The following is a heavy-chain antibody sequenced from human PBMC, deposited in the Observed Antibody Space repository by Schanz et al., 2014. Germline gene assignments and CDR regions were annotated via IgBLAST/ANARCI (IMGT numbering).Heavy chain of an antibody. J-gene: IGHJ4*02. CDR3: ARDRPSGYALDF. V-gene: IGHV3-30*03. D-gene: IGHD5-12*01. Sequence: HVQLVESGGGVVQPGRSLSLSCAVSGFTFSSYGMHWVPQAPGKGLEWVALISYDGSNKHYADSVKGRFTISRDNSKKTLYVQMNSLRAEDTAVYYCARDRPSGYALDFWGQGTLVTVSS. CDR2: ISYDGSNK. CDR1: GFTFSSYG.